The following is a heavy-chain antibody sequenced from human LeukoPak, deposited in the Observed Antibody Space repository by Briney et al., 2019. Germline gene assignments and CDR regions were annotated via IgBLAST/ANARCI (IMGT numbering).Heavy chain of an antibody. Sequence: GASVKVSCKASGYTFTGYYMHWVRQAPGQRLEWMGRINAGNGNTKYSQKFQGRVTITRDTSASTAYMELSSLRSEDTAVYYCARVPGYISGEEYFQHWGQGTLVTVSS. CDR3: ARVPGYISGEEYFQH. V-gene: IGHV1-3*01. J-gene: IGHJ1*01. CDR2: INAGNGNT. CDR1: GYTFTGYY. D-gene: IGHD6-19*01.